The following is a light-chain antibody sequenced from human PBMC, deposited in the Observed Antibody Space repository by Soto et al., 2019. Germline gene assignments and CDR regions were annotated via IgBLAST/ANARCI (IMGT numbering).Light chain of an antibody. Sequence: QSVLTQPPSVSAAPGQKVPISCSGSSSNIGNNYVSWYQQLPGTAPKLLIYDNNKRPSGIPDRFSGSESGTSATLGITGLQTGDEADYYCGTWDSSLSASVFGTGTKVTVL. J-gene: IGLJ1*01. CDR3: GTWDSSLSASV. CDR2: DNN. CDR1: SSNIGNNY. V-gene: IGLV1-51*01.